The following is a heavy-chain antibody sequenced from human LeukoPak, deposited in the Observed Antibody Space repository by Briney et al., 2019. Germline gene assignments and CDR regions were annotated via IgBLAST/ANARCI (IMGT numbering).Heavy chain of an antibody. CDR1: GFTFTNYA. J-gene: IGHJ4*02. V-gene: IGHV3-23*01. CDR2: FSGSGGTT. Sequence: GGSLGLSCAASGFTFTNYAMGWLRQAPERGREGVSPFSGSGGTTYYADSVKGRFTISRDNSKNTLYLQMNSLGVEDTALYYCAKDGVGPSNINYFDYWGQGALVTVSS. D-gene: IGHD1-26*01. CDR3: AKDGVGPSNINYFDY.